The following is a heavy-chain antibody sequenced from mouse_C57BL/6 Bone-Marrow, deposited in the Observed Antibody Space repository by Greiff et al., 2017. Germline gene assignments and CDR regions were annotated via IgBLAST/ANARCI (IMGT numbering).Heavy chain of an antibody. V-gene: IGHV14-4*01. CDR2: IDPEIGDT. J-gene: IGHJ2*01. Sequence: VQLQQSGAELVRPGASVKLSCTASGFNIKDDYIHWVKPSPEQGLEWIGWIDPEIGDTEYASKFQGQATITSDTSSNTAYLQLSSLTSEDTAVYYCSSLDGNYFDFWGQGTPLTVAS. CDR3: SSLDGNYFDF. D-gene: IGHD2-1*01. CDR1: GFNIKDDY.